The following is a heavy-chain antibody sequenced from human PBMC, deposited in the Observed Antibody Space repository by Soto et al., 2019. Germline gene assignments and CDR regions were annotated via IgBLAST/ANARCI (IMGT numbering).Heavy chain of an antibody. Sequence: GGSLRLSCAASGFTFSSYAMSWVRQAPGKGLEWVSAISGSGGSTYYADSVKGRFTISRDNSKNTLYLQMNSLRAEDTAVYYCANFRAYRGGDCPSSFDYWGQGTLVTVSS. J-gene: IGHJ4*02. CDR2: ISGSGGST. V-gene: IGHV3-23*01. D-gene: IGHD2-21*02. CDR3: ANFRAYRGGDCPSSFDY. CDR1: GFTFSSYA.